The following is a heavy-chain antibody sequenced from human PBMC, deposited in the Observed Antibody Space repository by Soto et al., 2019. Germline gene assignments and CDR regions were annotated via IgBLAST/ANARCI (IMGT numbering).Heavy chain of an antibody. CDR3: AKETLGYCSSGSCRIDY. D-gene: IGHD2-15*01. Sequence: PSETLSLTCTVSGGSISSYYWSWIRQPPGKGLEWIGYIYYSGSTNYNPSLKSRVTISVDTSKNQFSLKLSSVTAADTAVYYCAKETLGYCSSGSCRIDYWGQGTLVTVSS. J-gene: IGHJ4*02. CDR2: IYYSGST. CDR1: GGSISSYY. V-gene: IGHV4-59*12.